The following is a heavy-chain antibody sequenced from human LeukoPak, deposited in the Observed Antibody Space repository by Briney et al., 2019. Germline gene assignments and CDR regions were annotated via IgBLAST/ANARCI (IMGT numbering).Heavy chain of an antibody. CDR3: ARGTCSSTSCFLFDY. D-gene: IGHD2-2*01. CDR2: ISSGSSYI. CDR1: GFTFSSYS. Sequence: GGSLRLSCAASGFTFSSYSMNWVRQAPGKGLEWVSSISSGSSYIYYADSVKGRLTISRDNAKNSLYLQMNSLRAEDTAVYYCARGTCSSTSCFLFDYWGQGTLVTVSS. V-gene: IGHV3-21*01. J-gene: IGHJ4*02.